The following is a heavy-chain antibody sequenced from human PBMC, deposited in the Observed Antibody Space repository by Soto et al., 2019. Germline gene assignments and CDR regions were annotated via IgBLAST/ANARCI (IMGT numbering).Heavy chain of an antibody. CDR2: ISRDGGTK. Sequence: QVQLVESGGGVVQPGRSLRLSCAVSGFTVSTYGMHWVRQPPGKGLEWVAVISRDGGTKFYADSVKGRFTISKDNSRNTLFLEMYSLRGDDMATYYCTCEVASGYWGQGTLVTVSS. V-gene: IGHV3-30*03. D-gene: IGHD2-21*01. CDR1: GFTVSTYG. CDR3: TCEVASGY. J-gene: IGHJ4*02.